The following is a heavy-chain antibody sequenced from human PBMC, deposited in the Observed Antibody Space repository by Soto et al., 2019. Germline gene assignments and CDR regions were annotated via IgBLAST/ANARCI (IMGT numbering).Heavy chain of an antibody. CDR1: GDSISSYY. D-gene: IGHD3-22*01. J-gene: IGHJ4*02. Sequence: PSETLSLTCTVSGDSISSYYWSWIRQPPGKGLEWIGYIYYSGTTNYNPSLKSRVSISVDTSKNQFSLKLPSVTAADTAVYYCGRASYYYDRSGYHYSGFDHWGQGTLVTVSS. CDR3: GRASYYYDRSGYHYSGFDH. CDR2: IYYSGTT. V-gene: IGHV4-59*01.